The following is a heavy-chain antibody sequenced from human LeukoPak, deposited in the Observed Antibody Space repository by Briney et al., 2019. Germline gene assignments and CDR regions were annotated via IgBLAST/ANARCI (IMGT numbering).Heavy chain of an antibody. J-gene: IGHJ5*02. V-gene: IGHV3-74*01. Sequence: GGSLRLSCAASGFYFRSYWMHWVRQPPGKGLVWVSRINNDGSSTRYADSVKGRFTISRDSAKNTVYLQMNSLRAEDTAMYYCARESGNYGDENWFDPWGQGTLVTVSS. D-gene: IGHD4-17*01. CDR2: INNDGSST. CDR3: ARESGNYGDENWFDP. CDR1: GFYFRSYW.